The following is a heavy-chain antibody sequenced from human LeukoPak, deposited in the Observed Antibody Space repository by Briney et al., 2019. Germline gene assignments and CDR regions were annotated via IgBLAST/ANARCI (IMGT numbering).Heavy chain of an antibody. D-gene: IGHD1-14*01. CDR3: ARDHRPEIQYYYMDV. CDR2: LLYDGNTK. CDR1: GFSLSNYG. J-gene: IGHJ6*03. V-gene: IGHV3-33*01. Sequence: GGSLRLSCAASGFSLSNYGMHWVRQAPGKGLERVAALLYDGNTKHYADSVKGRFTISRDISKNTFYLQMNSLTAEDTAVYYCARDHRPEIQYYYMDVWGKGTTVAVSS.